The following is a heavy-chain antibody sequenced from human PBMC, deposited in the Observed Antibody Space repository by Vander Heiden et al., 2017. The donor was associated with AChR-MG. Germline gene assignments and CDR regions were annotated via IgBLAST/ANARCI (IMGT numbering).Heavy chain of an antibody. D-gene: IGHD6-19*01. CDR2: ISSRSSYI. CDR1: GFPFSSYS. CDR3: ARDFGVEIAGLVDY. Sequence: EVQLVESGGGLVKPGGSLRLPCAASGFPFSSYSMKGVRQATGKGLEWVSSISSRSSYIYYADSVKGRFTISRDNAKNSRYLQMNSLRAEDTAVYYCARDFGVEIAGLVDYWGQGTLVTVSS. J-gene: IGHJ4*02. V-gene: IGHV3-21*01.